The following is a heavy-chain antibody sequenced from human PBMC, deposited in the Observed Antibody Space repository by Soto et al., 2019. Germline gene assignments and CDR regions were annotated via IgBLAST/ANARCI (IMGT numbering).Heavy chain of an antibody. CDR2: INPATGAA. Sequence: QLHLVQSGAVVKKPGASVTVSCSASGYPVTAYYMHWVRQAPGRGLEWMGGINPATGAAKYTQTFQGRVTMTRDTSTGTVFNEPGGLHSEGTALFYLAGGGGVGVAGSAAFDMWGQGTLVTVSS. V-gene: IGHV1-2*02. J-gene: IGHJ3*02. CDR3: AGGGGVGVAGSAAFDM. CDR1: GYPVTAYY. D-gene: IGHD3-3*01.